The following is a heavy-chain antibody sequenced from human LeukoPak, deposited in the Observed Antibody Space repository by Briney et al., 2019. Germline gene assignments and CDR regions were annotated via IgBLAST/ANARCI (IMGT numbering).Heavy chain of an antibody. J-gene: IGHJ3*02. CDR2: IYYSGST. CDR3: ARGSVGVPSMVATGAFDI. CDR1: GGSVSSGRYY. D-gene: IGHD5-12*01. Sequence: SETLSLTCTVSGGSVSSGRYYWSWIRQPPGKGLEWIGYIYYSGSTNYNPSLKSRVTISVDTSKNQFSLKLSSVTAADTAVYYCARGSVGVPSMVATGAFDIWGQGTMVTVSS. V-gene: IGHV4-61*01.